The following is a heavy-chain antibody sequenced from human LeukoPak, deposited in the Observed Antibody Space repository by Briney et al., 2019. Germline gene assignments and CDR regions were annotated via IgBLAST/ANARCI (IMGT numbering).Heavy chain of an antibody. D-gene: IGHD3-22*01. V-gene: IGHV1-2*02. CDR3: ARAMKASYYDSSGYYPFY. CDR2: INPNSGGT. J-gene: IGHJ4*02. Sequence: GASVKVSCKASGYTFTGYYMHWVRQAPGQGLEWMGWINPNSGGTNYAQKFQGRVTMTRDTSISTAYMELSRLRSDDTAVYYCARAMKASYYDSSGYYPFYWGQGTLVTVSS. CDR1: GYTFTGYY.